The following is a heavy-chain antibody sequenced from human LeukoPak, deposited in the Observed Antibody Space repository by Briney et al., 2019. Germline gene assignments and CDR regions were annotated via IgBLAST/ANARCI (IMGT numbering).Heavy chain of an antibody. Sequence: ASVKVSCRASVYSVTDHYLLRLRQAPGQGLEWMAWIHPKTGVTNYAERFQGRLSLTRDTSISTLYMELNSLTSDDPAVYYCARDYNWGSDYWGQGTLVSVSS. CDR1: VYSVTDHY. CDR3: ARDYNWGSDY. V-gene: IGHV1-2*02. CDR2: IHPKTGVT. D-gene: IGHD1-20*01. J-gene: IGHJ4*02.